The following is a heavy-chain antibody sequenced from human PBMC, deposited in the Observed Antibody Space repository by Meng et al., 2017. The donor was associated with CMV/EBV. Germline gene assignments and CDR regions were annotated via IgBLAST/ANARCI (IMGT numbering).Heavy chain of an antibody. CDR3: ARGAAPYYDFWGGYYLWGFYYGMDV. J-gene: IGHJ6*02. CDR1: GYTFTSYD. CDR2: MNPNSGNT. V-gene: IGHV1-8*01. Sequence: GESLKISCKASGYTFTSYDINRVRQATGQGPEWMGWMNPNSGNTGYAQKFQGRVTMTRNTSISTAYMELSSLRSEDTAVYYCARGAAPYYDFWGGYYLWGFYYGMDVWGQGTTVTVSS. D-gene: IGHD3-3*01.